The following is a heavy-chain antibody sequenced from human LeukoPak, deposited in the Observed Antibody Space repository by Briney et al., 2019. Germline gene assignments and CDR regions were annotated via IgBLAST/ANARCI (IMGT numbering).Heavy chain of an antibody. Sequence: GGSLRLSSAPSGFTFSSYAMSWVRDAPGKGLEWVSAISGSGGSTYYADSVKGRFTISRDNSKNTLYLQMNSLRAEDTAVYYCAKAFSGVTTFYWGQGTLVTVSS. CDR3: AKAFSGVTTFY. CDR2: ISGSGGST. J-gene: IGHJ4*02. V-gene: IGHV3-23*01. CDR1: GFTFSSYA. D-gene: IGHD4-17*01.